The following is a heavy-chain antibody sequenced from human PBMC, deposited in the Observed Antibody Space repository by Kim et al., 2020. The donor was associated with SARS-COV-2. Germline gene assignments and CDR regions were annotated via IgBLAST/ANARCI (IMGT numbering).Heavy chain of an antibody. V-gene: IGHV3-43*02. J-gene: IGHJ6*02. CDR3: AKDGPYSSGWYVGSHPDYYYGMDV. CDR1: GFTFDDYA. D-gene: IGHD6-19*01. CDR2: ISGDGGST. Sequence: GGSLRLSCAASGFTFDDYAMHWVRQAPGKGLEWVSLISGDGGSTYYADSVKGRFTISRDNSKNSLYLQMNSLRTEDTALYYCAKDGPYSSGWYVGSHPDYYYGMDVWGQGTTVTVSS.